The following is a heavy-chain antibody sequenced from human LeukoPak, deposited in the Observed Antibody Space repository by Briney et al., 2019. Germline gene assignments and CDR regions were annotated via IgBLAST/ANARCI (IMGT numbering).Heavy chain of an antibody. CDR2: ISYDGSNK. V-gene: IGHV3-30*18. CDR3: AKAVDY. D-gene: IGHD4-17*01. J-gene: IGHJ4*02. CDR1: GFTFSSYG. Sequence: GGSLRLSCAASGFTFSSYGMHWVRQAPGKGLEWVAVISYDGSNKYCADSVKGRFTISRDNSKNTLYLQMNSLRAEDTAVYYCAKAVDYWGQGTLVTASS.